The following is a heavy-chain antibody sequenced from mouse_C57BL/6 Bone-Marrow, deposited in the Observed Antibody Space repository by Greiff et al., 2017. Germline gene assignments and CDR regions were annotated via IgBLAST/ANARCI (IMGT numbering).Heavy chain of an antibody. D-gene: IGHD2-4*01. Sequence: QVQLQQSGAELARPGASVKMSCKASGYTFTSYTMHWVKQRPGQGLAWIGYINPSSGYTKYNQKFKDKATLTADKSSSTASMQLSSLTSEDSAVDYCARSGGDYDYDRCAYWGQGTLVTVCA. V-gene: IGHV1-4*01. CDR1: GYTFTSYT. CDR2: INPSSGYT. CDR3: ARSGGDYDYDRCAY. J-gene: IGHJ3*01.